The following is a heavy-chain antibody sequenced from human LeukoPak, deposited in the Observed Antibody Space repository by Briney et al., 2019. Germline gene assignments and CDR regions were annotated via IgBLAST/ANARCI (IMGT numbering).Heavy chain of an antibody. J-gene: IGHJ2*01. V-gene: IGHV3-23*01. CDR2: LSGSGFTT. Sequence: GGSLRLSCAASGFTFSNSAMSWVRESPEKGLEWVSTLSGSGFTTYYADSVKGRFTISGDNSKRTLYLQMNSLRAEDTAVYYCAKAPVGYCSSTSCFGWYFDVWGRGTLVTV. D-gene: IGHD2-2*01. CDR1: GFTFSNSA. CDR3: AKAPVGYCSSTSCFGWYFDV.